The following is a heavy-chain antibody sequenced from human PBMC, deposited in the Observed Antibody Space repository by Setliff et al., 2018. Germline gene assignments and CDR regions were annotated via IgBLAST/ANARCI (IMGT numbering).Heavy chain of an antibody. CDR1: GYTFTTYY. CDR2: INPSGCYA. CDR3: ARAPLESGYNYGQGHYFDY. Sequence: GASVKVSCKASGYTFTTYYMHWVRQAPGQGLEWMGIINPSGCYANYAQKFQGRVTMTRNTSTSTVYMELSSLRSEDTAVYYCARAPLESGYNYGQGHYFDYWGQGTLVTVSS. J-gene: IGHJ4*02. D-gene: IGHD5-18*01. V-gene: IGHV1-46*01.